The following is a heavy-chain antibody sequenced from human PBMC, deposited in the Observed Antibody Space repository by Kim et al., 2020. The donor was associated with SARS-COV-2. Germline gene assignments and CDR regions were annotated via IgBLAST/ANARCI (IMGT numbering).Heavy chain of an antibody. CDR2: IWYDGSNK. V-gene: IGHV3-33*01. CDR3: ARSQVTIFGVVIRYDAFDI. J-gene: IGHJ3*02. Sequence: GGSLRLSCAASGFTFSSYGMHWVRQAPGKGLEWVAVIWYDGSNKYYADSVKGRFTISRDNSKNTLYLQMNSLRAEDTAVYYCARSQVTIFGVVIRYDAFDIWGQGTMVTVSS. D-gene: IGHD3-3*01. CDR1: GFTFSSYG.